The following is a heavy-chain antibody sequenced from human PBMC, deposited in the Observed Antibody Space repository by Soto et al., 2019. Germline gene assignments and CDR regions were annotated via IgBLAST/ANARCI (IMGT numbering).Heavy chain of an antibody. CDR3: ARESPPADY. Sequence: ASLMVFCNTSGYTFTSYAIHCVRQAQGQRVEWMGWINSGNGNTNYAQKLQRRVTMTTDTSTSTAYMELRSLRSDDTAVYYCARESPPADYWGQGTLVTVSS. CDR1: GYTFTSYA. CDR2: INSGNGNT. V-gene: IGHV1-18*01. J-gene: IGHJ4*02.